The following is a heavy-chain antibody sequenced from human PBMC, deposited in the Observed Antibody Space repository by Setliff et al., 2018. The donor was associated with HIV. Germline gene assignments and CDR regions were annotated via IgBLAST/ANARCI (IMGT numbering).Heavy chain of an antibody. D-gene: IGHD3-22*01. V-gene: IGHV3-48*03. CDR2: ITDSGSTK. CDR3: ARSHYDSRGYYYRGDAFDI. Sequence: GGSLRLSCVASGFTFSSMEMNWVRLAPGKGLEWLSYITDSGSTKYYAASVEGRFTISRDNAKNSLYLQMNSLRAEDTAVYYCARSHYDSRGYYYRGDAFDIWGLGTMVTVSS. J-gene: IGHJ3*02. CDR1: GFTFSSME.